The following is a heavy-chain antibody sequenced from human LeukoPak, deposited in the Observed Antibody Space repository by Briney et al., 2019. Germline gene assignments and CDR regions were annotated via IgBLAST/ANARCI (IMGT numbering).Heavy chain of an antibody. CDR1: GGSISSYY. J-gene: IGHJ5*02. V-gene: IGHV4-59*12. D-gene: IGHD2-15*01. Sequence: SETLSLTCTVSGGSISSYYWSWIRRPPGKGLEWIGYIYYSGSTNYNPSLKSRVTISVDTSKNQFSLKLSSVTAADTAVYYCARESRYCSGGSCYNWFDPWGQGTLVTVSS. CDR3: ARESRYCSGGSCYNWFDP. CDR2: IYYSGST.